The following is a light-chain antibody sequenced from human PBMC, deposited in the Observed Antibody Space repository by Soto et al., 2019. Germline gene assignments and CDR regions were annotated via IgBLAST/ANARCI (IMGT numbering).Light chain of an antibody. CDR1: QSVSTTY. Sequence: EIVLTQSPGTLSLSPGERATLSCRASQSVSTTYLAWYQQKPGQAPRLLIYGASSRATGIPDRFSGSGSVTDFTLTISRLEPEDFAVYYCQQYVSSLYTFGQGTKLEIK. CDR3: QQYVSSLYT. V-gene: IGKV3-20*01. CDR2: GAS. J-gene: IGKJ2*01.